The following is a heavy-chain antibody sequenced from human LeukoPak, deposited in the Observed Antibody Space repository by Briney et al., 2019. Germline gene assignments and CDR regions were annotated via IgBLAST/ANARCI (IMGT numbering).Heavy chain of an antibody. CDR1: GYTFTSYG. CDR3: ARGYYGSGSYYSLDY. V-gene: IGHV1-2*02. Sequence: ASVKVSCKASGYTFTSYGISWVRQAPGQGLEWMGWINPNSGGTNYAQKFQGRVTMTRDTSISTAYMELSRLRSDDTAVYYCARGYYGSGSYYSLDYWGQGTLVTVSS. CDR2: INPNSGGT. J-gene: IGHJ4*02. D-gene: IGHD3-10*01.